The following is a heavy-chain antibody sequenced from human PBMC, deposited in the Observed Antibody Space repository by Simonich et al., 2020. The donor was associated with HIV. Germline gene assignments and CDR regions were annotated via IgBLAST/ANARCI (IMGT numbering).Heavy chain of an antibody. J-gene: IGHJ5*01. CDR2: INPNSGDT. Sequence: QVQLVQSGSELKKPGASVKVSCKASGYTFTGYFIHWVRQAPGQGLEWMGWINPNSGDTNYAQKFQGRVSMTRDTSISTAYMDLGMLTSDDTALYYCARTSGITSGWYDFWGQGTLVTVSS. V-gene: IGHV1-2*02. D-gene: IGHD3-10*01. CDR1: GYTFTGYF. CDR3: ARTSGITSGWYDF.